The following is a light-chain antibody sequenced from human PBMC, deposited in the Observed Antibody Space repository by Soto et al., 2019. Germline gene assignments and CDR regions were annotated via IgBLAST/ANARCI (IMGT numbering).Light chain of an antibody. Sequence: DIQMTQSPSTLSGSVGDRVTITCPASQTISSWLAWYQQKPGKAPKLLIYKASTLKSGVPSRFSGSGSGTEFTLTISSLQPEDFATYYCQQYNSYPYTFGQGTRLEIK. CDR1: QTISSW. CDR2: KAS. J-gene: IGKJ5*01. CDR3: QQYNSYPYT. V-gene: IGKV1-5*03.